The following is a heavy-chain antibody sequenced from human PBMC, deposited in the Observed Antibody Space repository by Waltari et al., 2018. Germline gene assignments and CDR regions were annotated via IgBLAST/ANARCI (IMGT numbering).Heavy chain of an antibody. Sequence: QVQLQESGPGLVKPSETLSLTCTVSGDSMNNYYWTWIRQSPGKGLGWIGYSYYSGSTNYNPSLESRVTISIKPSKNQFALKLSSVTAADTAVYYCAGSGGNGDYDRWGQGTQVTVSS. CDR3: AGSGGNGDYDR. D-gene: IGHD4-17*01. CDR1: GDSMNNYY. V-gene: IGHV4-59*01. CDR2: SYYSGST. J-gene: IGHJ5*02.